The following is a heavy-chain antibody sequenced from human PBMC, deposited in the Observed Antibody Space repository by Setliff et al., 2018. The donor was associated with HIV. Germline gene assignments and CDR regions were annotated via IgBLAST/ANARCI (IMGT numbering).Heavy chain of an antibody. J-gene: IGHJ6*03. CDR2: INTDGSDT. CDR3: VREGWTLLRYVDWLLSYMDV. D-gene: IGHD3-9*01. Sequence: PGGSLRLSCAASGFTFRSYWMHWVRQAPGKGLVWVSRINTDGSDTNYADSVKGRFIISRDNTKNTVYPQMNRLRVEDTAVYYCVREGWTLLRYVDWLLSYMDVWGKGTTVTVSS. V-gene: IGHV3-74*01. CDR1: GFTFRSYW.